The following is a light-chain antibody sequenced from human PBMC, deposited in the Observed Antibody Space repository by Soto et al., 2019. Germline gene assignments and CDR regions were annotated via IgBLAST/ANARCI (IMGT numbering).Light chain of an antibody. J-gene: IGLJ2*01. V-gene: IGLV2-23*01. CDR2: EGF. Sequence: QLVLTQPASVSGSPAQSITISCTGSSSDVGGSGLVSWYQFHPGKAPKLLIFEGFKRPSGVSNRFSGSKSGSTASLTISGLQTEDEADYYCCSYAGRSTWDVVFGGGTKLTVL. CDR3: CSYAGRSTWDVV. CDR1: SSDVGGSGL.